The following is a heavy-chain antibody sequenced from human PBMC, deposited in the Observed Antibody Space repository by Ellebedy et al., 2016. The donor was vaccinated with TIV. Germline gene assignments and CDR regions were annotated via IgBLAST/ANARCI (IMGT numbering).Heavy chain of an antibody. V-gene: IGHV3-66*01. CDR2: IYKNGGT. Sequence: GESLKISCAASGFTVSDYFMTWVRQAPGKGLEWVSVIYKNGGTNYTDSVNGRFTITRDDSKNTLYLQMNSLRAEDTAVHYCARDPGGGGDYGDNWFDPWGQGTLVTVSS. D-gene: IGHD3-10*01. CDR1: GFTVSDYF. CDR3: ARDPGGGGDYGDNWFDP. J-gene: IGHJ5*02.